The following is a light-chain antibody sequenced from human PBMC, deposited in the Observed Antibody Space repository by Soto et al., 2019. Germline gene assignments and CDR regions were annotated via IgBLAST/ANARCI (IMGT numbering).Light chain of an antibody. CDR1: SSDVGGYNF. Sequence: QSALTQPASVSGSPGQSITISCTGASSDVGGYNFVSWYQHHPGKAPKLLIYDVSNRPSGVSNRFSGSKSGNTASLTISGLQAEDEADYHCSSYTGSSTSYVFGTGTKVTVL. J-gene: IGLJ1*01. V-gene: IGLV2-14*03. CDR3: SSYTGSSTSYV. CDR2: DVS.